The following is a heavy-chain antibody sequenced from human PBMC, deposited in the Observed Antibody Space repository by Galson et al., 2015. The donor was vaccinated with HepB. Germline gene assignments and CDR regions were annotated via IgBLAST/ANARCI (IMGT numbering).Heavy chain of an antibody. V-gene: IGHV3-48*04. Sequence: SLRLSCAASGFTFSTYSMNWVRQAPGKGLVWISYISRSSSNRYYADSVNGRFTISRDNAKNSLYLHLNSVTAEDTAVYYCARVADADYGDHTHFDYWGQGTLVTVSS. CDR1: GFTFSTYS. D-gene: IGHD4-17*01. CDR2: ISRSSSNR. J-gene: IGHJ4*02. CDR3: ARVADADYGDHTHFDY.